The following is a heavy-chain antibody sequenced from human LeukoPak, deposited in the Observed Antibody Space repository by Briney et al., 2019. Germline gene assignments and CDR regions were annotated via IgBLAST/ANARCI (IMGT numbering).Heavy chain of an antibody. Sequence: GGSLRLSCAVSGITLSSYGMSWVRQAPGKGLEWVAGISDSGGRIYYADSVKGRFTISRDSSRNTLYLQMNSLRAEDTAVYFCAKSDCSVISCYVLDYWGQGIPVTVSS. CDR1: GITLSSYG. V-gene: IGHV3-23*01. D-gene: IGHD2-2*01. J-gene: IGHJ4*02. CDR2: ISDSGGRI. CDR3: AKSDCSVISCYVLDY.